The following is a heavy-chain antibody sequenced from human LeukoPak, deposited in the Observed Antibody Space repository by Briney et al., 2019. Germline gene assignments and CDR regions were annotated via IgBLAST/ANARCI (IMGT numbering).Heavy chain of an antibody. CDR3: ARDAYYDILTGPGY. V-gene: IGHV3-33*01. D-gene: IGHD3-9*01. CDR1: GFTFSSYG. Sequence: GGSLSLSCAASGFTFSSYGMHWVRQAPGKGLEWVAVIWYDGSNKYYADSVKGRFTISRDNSKNTLYLQMNSLRAEDTAVYYCARDAYYDILTGPGYWGQGTLVTVSS. CDR2: IWYDGSNK. J-gene: IGHJ4*02.